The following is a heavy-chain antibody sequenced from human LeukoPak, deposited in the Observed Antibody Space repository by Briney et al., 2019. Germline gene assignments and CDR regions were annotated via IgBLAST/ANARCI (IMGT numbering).Heavy chain of an antibody. CDR3: ARRGECSSTSCAPFDY. CDR1: GGSISSSSYY. CDR2: IYYSGST. J-gene: IGHJ4*02. Sequence: SETLSLTCTVSGGSISSSSYYWGWIRQPPGKGLEWIGSIYYSGSTYYNPSLKSRVTISVDASKNQFSLKLSSVTAADTAVYYCARRGECSSTSCAPFDYWGQGTLVTVSS. V-gene: IGHV4-39*07. D-gene: IGHD2-2*01.